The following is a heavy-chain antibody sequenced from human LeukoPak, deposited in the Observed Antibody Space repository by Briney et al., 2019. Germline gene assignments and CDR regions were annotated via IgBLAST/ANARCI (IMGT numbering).Heavy chain of an antibody. J-gene: IGHJ3*02. V-gene: IGHV3-7*01. CDR2: IKQDGSEK. CDR1: GFTFSSYW. Sequence: PGGSLRLSCVASGFTFSSYWMSWVRQAPGKGLEWVANIKQDGSEKYYVDSVKGRFTISRDNAKNSLYLQMNSLRAEDTAVYYCAREGDAFDIWGQGTMVTVSS. CDR3: AREGDAFDI.